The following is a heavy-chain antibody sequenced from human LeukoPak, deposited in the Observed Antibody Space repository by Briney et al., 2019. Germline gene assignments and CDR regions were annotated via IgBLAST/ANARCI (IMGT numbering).Heavy chain of an antibody. V-gene: IGHV3-30*04. Sequence: PGRSLRLSCAASGFTFSSYAMHWVRQAPGKGLEWVAVISYDGSNKYYADSVKGRFTISRDNSKNTLYLQMNSLRAEDTAVYYCARYDARSSSWYGSWGQGTLVTVSS. CDR2: ISYDGSNK. D-gene: IGHD6-13*01. CDR1: GFTFSSYA. J-gene: IGHJ4*02. CDR3: ARYDARSSSWYGS.